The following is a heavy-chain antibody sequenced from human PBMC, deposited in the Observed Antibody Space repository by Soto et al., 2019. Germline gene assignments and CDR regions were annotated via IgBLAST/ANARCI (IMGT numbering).Heavy chain of an antibody. CDR2: VYHTGDT. D-gene: IGHD2-21*02. J-gene: IGHJ5*02. V-gene: IGHV4-4*02. Sequence: SETLSLTCAASGGTVASSHWWSWVRQSPSRGLEWIGNVYHTGDTNFNPSLQSRVTFSVDKSNNQFSLRLTSLTAADTAVYFCAREIVTAGGNNYFDPWGPGTLVNVS. CDR3: AREIVTAGGNNYFDP. CDR1: GGTVASSHW.